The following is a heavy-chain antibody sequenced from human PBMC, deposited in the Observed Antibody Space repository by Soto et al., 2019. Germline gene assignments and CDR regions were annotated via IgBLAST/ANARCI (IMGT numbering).Heavy chain of an antibody. J-gene: IGHJ6*03. V-gene: IGHV3-23*01. CDR2: ICGGDICT. D-gene: IGHD1-7*01. Sequence: GESLKISCAASGFTFSTYAMSWVRQAPGKGLEWVSAICGGDICTYYADSVKGRVTISRDKSQNTLYLQMSSLRAEDTAIYYCARTTPDYFYYYMDVWGKGTTVTVSS. CDR3: ARTTPDYFYYYMDV. CDR1: GFTFSTYA.